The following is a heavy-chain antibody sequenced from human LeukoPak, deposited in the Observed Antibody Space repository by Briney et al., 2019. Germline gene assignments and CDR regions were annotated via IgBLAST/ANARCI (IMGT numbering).Heavy chain of an antibody. Sequence: ETLSLTCIVSGGSISSDYWSWIRQPPGKGLEWVSTISGSGGNTYYADSVKGRFTISRDNSKNTLYLQMNSLRAEDTAVYYCAKSYSGWGAFDIWGQGTMVTVSS. D-gene: IGHD6-19*01. V-gene: IGHV3-23*01. CDR3: AKSYSGWGAFDI. CDR2: ISGSGGNT. J-gene: IGHJ3*02. CDR1: GGSISSDY.